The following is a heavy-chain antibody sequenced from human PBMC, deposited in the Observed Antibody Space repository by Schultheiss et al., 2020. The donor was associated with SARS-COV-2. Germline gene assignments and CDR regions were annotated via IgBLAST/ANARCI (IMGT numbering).Heavy chain of an antibody. CDR2: IYYSGNT. V-gene: IGHV4-59*12. CDR3: ARAGITIFGVVTHFDY. Sequence: SQTLSLTCAVSDGSFSDYYWTWIRQPPGKGLEWIGYIYYSGNTKYNPSLKSRVTISVDTSKNQFSLKLSSVTAADTAVYYCARAGITIFGVVTHFDYWGQGTLVTVSS. D-gene: IGHD3-3*01. J-gene: IGHJ4*02. CDR1: DGSFSDYY.